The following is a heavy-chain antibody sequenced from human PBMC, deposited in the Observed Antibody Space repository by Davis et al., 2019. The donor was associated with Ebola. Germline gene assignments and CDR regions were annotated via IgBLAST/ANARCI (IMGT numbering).Heavy chain of an antibody. D-gene: IGHD3-10*01. V-gene: IGHV3-30*02. CDR2: IWYDGSNK. CDR3: AKRRFGELVGAVDP. Sequence: GESLKISCAASRFTFFDFAMHWVRQAPGKGLEWVAVIWYDGSNKYYADSVEGRFTISRDNSKNTLYLQMNSLRAEDTAVYYCAKRRFGELVGAVDPWGQGTLVTVSS. CDR1: RFTFFDFA. J-gene: IGHJ5*02.